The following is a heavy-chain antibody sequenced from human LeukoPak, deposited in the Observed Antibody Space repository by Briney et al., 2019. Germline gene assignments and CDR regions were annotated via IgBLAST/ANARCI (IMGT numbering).Heavy chain of an antibody. J-gene: IGHJ4*02. CDR2: ISGSGGST. V-gene: IGHV3-23*01. D-gene: IGHD3-22*01. CDR1: GFTFSSYA. CDR3: AKVLGITMIVFRY. Sequence: GGSLRLSCAASGFTFSSYAMSWVRQARGKGLEWVSAISGSGGSTYYADSVKGRFTISRDNSKNTLYLQMNILRAEGTAVYYCAKVLGITMIVFRYWGQGTLVTVSS.